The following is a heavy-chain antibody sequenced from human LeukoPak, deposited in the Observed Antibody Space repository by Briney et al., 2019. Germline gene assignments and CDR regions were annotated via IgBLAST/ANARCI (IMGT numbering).Heavy chain of an antibody. CDR3: ARDGEVLSSSWFWFDP. CDR2: IYHSGSA. D-gene: IGHD6-13*01. V-gene: IGHV4-38-2*02. J-gene: IGHJ5*02. CDR1: GFTFSSYA. Sequence: GSLRLSCAASGFTFSSYAMSWVRQPPGKGLEWIGNIYHSGSAYYNPSLKSRVTISVDTSKNQFSLKLSSVTAADTAVYYCARDGEVLSSSWFWFDPWGQGTLVTVSS.